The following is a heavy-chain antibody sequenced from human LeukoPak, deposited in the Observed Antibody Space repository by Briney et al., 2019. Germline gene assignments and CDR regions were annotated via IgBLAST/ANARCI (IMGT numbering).Heavy chain of an antibody. J-gene: IGHJ4*02. CDR2: INHSGST. CDR3: AQVSAAGPLVFDY. Sequence: SETLSLTCTVYGESFSEYYWSWIRQPPGKGLEWIGEINHSGSTNYNPSLTGRVTISVDTSKNQFSLRLTSVTAADTAVYHCAQVSAAGPLVFDYWGQGTLVTVSS. V-gene: IGHV4-34*01. D-gene: IGHD6-13*01. CDR1: GESFSEYY.